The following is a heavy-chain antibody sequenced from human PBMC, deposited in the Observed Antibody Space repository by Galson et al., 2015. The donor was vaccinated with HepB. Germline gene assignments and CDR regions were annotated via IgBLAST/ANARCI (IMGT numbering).Heavy chain of an antibody. CDR3: ARHQGRYFDWLPMAY. J-gene: IGHJ4*02. CDR2: IDPSDSYS. V-gene: IGHV5-10-1*01. D-gene: IGHD3-9*01. CDR1: GYSFASYW. Sequence: QSGAEVKKPGESLRISCKGSGYSFASYWISWVRQMPGKGLEWMGRIDPSDSYSNYSPSFQGHVTISADKSISTAYLQWSNLKASDTAMYYCARHQGRYFDWLPMAYWGQGTLVTVSS.